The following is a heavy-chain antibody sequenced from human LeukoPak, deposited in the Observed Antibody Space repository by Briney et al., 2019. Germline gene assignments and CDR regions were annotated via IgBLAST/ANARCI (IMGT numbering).Heavy chain of an antibody. D-gene: IGHD4-23*01. Sequence: SSETLSLTCTVSGGSISSDYWSWIRQPAGKGLEWIGHIYTSGSANYNPSLKSRVTMSVDTSKNQFSLKLSSVTAADTAVYYCARDFYGGLDYWGQGTLVTVSS. J-gene: IGHJ4*02. CDR1: GGSISSDY. V-gene: IGHV4-4*07. CDR2: IYTSGSA. CDR3: ARDFYGGLDY.